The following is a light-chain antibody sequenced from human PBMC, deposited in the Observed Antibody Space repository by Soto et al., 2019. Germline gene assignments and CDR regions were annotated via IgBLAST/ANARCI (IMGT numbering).Light chain of an antibody. V-gene: IGKV3-20*01. CDR3: RQYGRSLGFA. J-gene: IGKJ4*01. CDR2: GAS. CDR1: QSVSSNF. Sequence: VRTPTQGTRFVSPRGVATLSCRTSQSVSSNFLAWYQEKPGQAPRLLIYGASSRATGIPDRFSGSGSGTAFTLTIIRLEPEDFAVYYCRQYGRSLGFAVGGGTKVDIK.